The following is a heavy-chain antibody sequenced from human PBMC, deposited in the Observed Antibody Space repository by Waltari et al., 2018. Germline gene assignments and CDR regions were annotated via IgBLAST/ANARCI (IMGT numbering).Heavy chain of an antibody. CDR3: ARDLYSGYDFLLPFDY. Sequence: QVPLVQSGGAVKKPWATVRVSCETSGYTFTSFSTSWARQAPGQGLEWMGWINTKSGDTNYAQRFQGRVTMTTDTSTSTAYMELKSLTSDDTAVYYCARDLYSGYDFLLPFDYWGQGSRVTVSS. J-gene: IGHJ4*02. CDR1: GYTFTSFS. CDR2: INTKSGDT. D-gene: IGHD5-12*01. V-gene: IGHV1-18*01.